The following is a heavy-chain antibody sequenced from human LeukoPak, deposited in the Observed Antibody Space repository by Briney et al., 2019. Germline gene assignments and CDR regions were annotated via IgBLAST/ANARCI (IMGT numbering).Heavy chain of an antibody. D-gene: IGHD3-9*01. J-gene: IGHJ6*02. CDR2: INGDGRNI. CDR1: GFTFSSYS. CDR3: TRDLMDYDVSTGLHHYYMDV. V-gene: IGHV3-74*01. Sequence: HAGGSLRLSCAASGFTFSSYSMNWVRQAPGKGLVWVSRINGDGRNINYADSVRGRFTISRDNAKNTLYLQMNTLRVEDTAVYYCTRDLMDYDVSTGLHHYYMDVWGQGTTVTVSS.